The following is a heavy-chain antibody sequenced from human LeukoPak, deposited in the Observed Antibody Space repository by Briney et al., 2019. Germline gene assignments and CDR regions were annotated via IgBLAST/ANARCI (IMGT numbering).Heavy chain of an antibody. CDR2: IYYSGST. CDR3: ARATEWLPYYFDY. J-gene: IGHJ4*02. D-gene: IGHD5-12*01. CDR1: SGSISSYY. Sequence: SETLSLTCTVSSGSISSYYWSWIRQPPGKGLEWIGYIYYSGSTNYNPSLKSRVTISVDTSKNQFSLKLSSVTAADTAVYYCARATEWLPYYFDYWGQGTLVTVSS. V-gene: IGHV4-59*08.